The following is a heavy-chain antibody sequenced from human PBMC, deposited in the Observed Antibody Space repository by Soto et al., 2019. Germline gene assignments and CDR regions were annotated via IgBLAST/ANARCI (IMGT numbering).Heavy chain of an antibody. V-gene: IGHV4-59*08. D-gene: IGHD3-9*01. CDR3: ARHSPDSDWLSQFDY. J-gene: IGHJ4*02. Sequence: SETLSLTCTVSGGSISSHYWSWIRQPPGKGLEWIGYMYYFGSTNYNYNPSLKSRVTISVDTSKNQFSLKLSSVTAADTSLYYFARHSPDSDWLSQFDYWGQGTLVTVSS. CDR2: MYYFGSTNY. CDR1: GGSISSHY.